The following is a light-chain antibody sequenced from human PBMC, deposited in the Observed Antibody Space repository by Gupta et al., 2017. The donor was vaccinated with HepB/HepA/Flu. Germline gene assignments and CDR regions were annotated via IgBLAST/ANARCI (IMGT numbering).Light chain of an antibody. Sequence: DIQMTQSPSTLSASVGDRVTITCRASQSISSWLAWYQQKPGKAPKLLIYKASSLESGVPSRFSGSGSGTEFTLTISSLQPDDFATYYCQQENNCPLTFGRGTKVEIK. CDR3: QQENNCPLT. V-gene: IGKV1-5*03. J-gene: IGKJ4*01. CDR2: KAS. CDR1: QSISSW.